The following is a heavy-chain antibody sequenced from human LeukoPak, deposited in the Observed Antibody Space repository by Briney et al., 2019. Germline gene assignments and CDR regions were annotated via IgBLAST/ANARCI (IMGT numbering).Heavy chain of an antibody. Sequence: PGGSLRLSCAASGFTFSSHGMHWVRQAPGKGLEWVTFIRSDGSSNYYGDSVKGRFTLSRDSFKNTLFLQMNSLRAEDTAVYYCVRDRDWGFDYWGQGTLVTVSS. CDR2: IRSDGSSN. V-gene: IGHV3-30*02. J-gene: IGHJ4*02. D-gene: IGHD3/OR15-3a*01. CDR3: VRDRDWGFDY. CDR1: GFTFSSHG.